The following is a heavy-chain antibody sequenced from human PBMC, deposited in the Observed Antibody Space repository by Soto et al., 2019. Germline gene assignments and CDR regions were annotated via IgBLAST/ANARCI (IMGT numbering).Heavy chain of an antibody. Sequence: TSETLSLTCSFSGDSVTSHCLTWIRQSPEKGLEWIGYMHYTGFSHYNPSLKSRLTISVDRSKNQFTLQLTSVTAADTAVYYCASGKKEGIAVAGANVGLDYWGQGTLVTVSS. V-gene: IGHV4-59*02. CDR3: ASGKKEGIAVAGANVGLDY. CDR1: GDSVTSHC. J-gene: IGHJ4*02. CDR2: MHYTGFS. D-gene: IGHD6-19*01.